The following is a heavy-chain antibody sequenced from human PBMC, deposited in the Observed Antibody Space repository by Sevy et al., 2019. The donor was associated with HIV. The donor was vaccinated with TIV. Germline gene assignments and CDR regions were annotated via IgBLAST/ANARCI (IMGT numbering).Heavy chain of an antibody. J-gene: IGHJ4*02. V-gene: IGHV3-30-3*01. CDR2: ISYDGSNK. D-gene: IGHD6-19*01. Sequence: GGSLRLSCAASGFTFSSYAMHWVRQAPGKGLEWVAVISYDGSNKYYADSVKGRFTISRDNSKNTLYLQMNSLRAEDAAAYYCARNLWGRSSGWYFDYWGQGTLVTVSS. CDR3: ARNLWGRSSGWYFDY. CDR1: GFTFSSYA.